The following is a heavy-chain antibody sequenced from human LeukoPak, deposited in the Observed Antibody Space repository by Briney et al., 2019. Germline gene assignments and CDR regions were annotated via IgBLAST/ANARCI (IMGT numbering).Heavy chain of an antibody. V-gene: IGHV3-9*01. CDR2: ISWNSGSI. CDR3: AKDRSGYYYYGMDV. Sequence: GGSLRLSCAASGFTVSSNYMSWVRQAPGKGLEWVSGISWNSGSIGYADSVKGRFTISRDNAKNSLYLQMNSLRAEDTALYYCAKDRSGYYYYGMDVWGQGTTVTVSS. J-gene: IGHJ6*02. CDR1: GFTVSSNY.